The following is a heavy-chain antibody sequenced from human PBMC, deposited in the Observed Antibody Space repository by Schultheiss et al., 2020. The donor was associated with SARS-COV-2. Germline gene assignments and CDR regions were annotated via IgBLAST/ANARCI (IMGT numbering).Heavy chain of an antibody. CDR2: VFHSGST. J-gene: IGHJ4*02. Sequence: SETLSLTCTVSGGSISRGGYYWNWIRQHPGKGLEWIGHVFHSGSTFYNPSLKSRVTISVDTSKNQFSLKLSSVTAADTAVYYCARDLVHIPAAGSAGHWGEGILVTVSS. CDR3: ARDLVHIPAAGSAGH. V-gene: IGHV4-31*03. D-gene: IGHD6-13*01. CDR1: GGSISRGGYY.